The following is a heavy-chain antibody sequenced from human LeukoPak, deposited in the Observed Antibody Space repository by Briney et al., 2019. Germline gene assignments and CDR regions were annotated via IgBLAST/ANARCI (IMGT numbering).Heavy chain of an antibody. CDR3: ARAPFVLRFLERLPHFDY. J-gene: IGHJ4*02. CDR2: IYYSGRT. CDR1: GDSITSAGYY. Sequence: PSETLSLTCTVSGDSITSAGYYWTWIRQHPQKGLEWIGHIYYSGRTWYNASLKSRLSISLDTSKNQFSLNLTSVTAADTAVYYCARAPFVLRFLERLPHFDYWGQGTLVTVSS. D-gene: IGHD3-3*01. V-gene: IGHV4-31*03.